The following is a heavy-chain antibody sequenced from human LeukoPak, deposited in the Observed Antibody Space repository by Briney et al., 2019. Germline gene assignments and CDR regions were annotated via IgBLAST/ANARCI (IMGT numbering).Heavy chain of an antibody. CDR1: GGSISSGSYY. Sequence: PSETLSLTCTVSGGSISSGSYYWSWIRQPAGKGLEWIGRIYTSGSTNYNPSLNSRVTISVDTSKNQFSLKLSSVTAADPAVYYCARERDGYNWAYDAFDIWGQGTMVTVSS. CDR3: ARERDGYNWAYDAFDI. CDR2: IYTSGST. V-gene: IGHV4-61*02. D-gene: IGHD5-24*01. J-gene: IGHJ3*02.